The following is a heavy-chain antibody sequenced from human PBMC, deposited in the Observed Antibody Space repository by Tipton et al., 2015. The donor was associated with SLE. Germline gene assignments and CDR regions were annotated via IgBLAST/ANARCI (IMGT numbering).Heavy chain of an antibody. V-gene: IGHV3-43*01. CDR2: ISWDGGST. CDR1: GFTFDDYT. D-gene: IGHD6-19*01. Sequence: SLRLSCAASGFTFDDYTMHWVRQAPGKGLEWVSLISWDGGSTYYADSVKGRFTISRDNSKNTLYLQMNSLRAEDTAVYYCARSSLAVVHFDYWGQGTLVTVSS. CDR3: ARSSLAVVHFDY. J-gene: IGHJ4*02.